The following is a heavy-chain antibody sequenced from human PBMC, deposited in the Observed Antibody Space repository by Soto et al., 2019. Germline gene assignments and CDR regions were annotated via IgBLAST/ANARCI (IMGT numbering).Heavy chain of an antibody. V-gene: IGHV4-39*01. J-gene: IGHJ4*02. CDR2: VYYSGST. CDR1: GGSISSSTYY. Sequence: PSETLSLTCTVSGGSISSSTYYWGWIRQPPGKGLEWIGSVYYSGSTYYNPSLKSRVTISVDTSNNQFSLELNSVTAADTAVYYCARHQYYYDSSGYTLDYWGQGTLVTVSS. CDR3: ARHQYYYDSSGYTLDY. D-gene: IGHD3-22*01.